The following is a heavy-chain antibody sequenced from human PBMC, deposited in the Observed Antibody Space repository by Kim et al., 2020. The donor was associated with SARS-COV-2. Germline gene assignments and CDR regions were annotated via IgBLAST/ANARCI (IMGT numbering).Heavy chain of an antibody. CDR1: GGSISSGDYY. CDR2: SFYSGST. V-gene: IGHV4-30-4*01. J-gene: IGHJ4*02. Sequence: SETLSLTCTVSGGSISSGDYYWTLIRQPPGKGLEWIGSSFYSGSTYYNPSLRSRLTISLDMSKNQFSLKLSSVTAADTAMYYCVRGAWTYYFDYWGQGTLVTVSS. D-gene: IGHD1-1*01. CDR3: VRGAWTYYFDY.